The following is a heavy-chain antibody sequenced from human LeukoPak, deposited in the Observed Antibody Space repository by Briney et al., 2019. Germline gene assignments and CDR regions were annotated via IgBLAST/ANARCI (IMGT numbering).Heavy chain of an antibody. Sequence: PSETLSLTCTVSGGSISSYYWSWIRQPPGKGLEWIGYIYYSGSTNYNPSLKSRVTISVDTSKNQFSLKLSSVTAADTAVYYCARVTHSGSYSWHYYYYGMDVWGQGTTVTVSS. CDR3: ARVTHSGSYSWHYYYYGMDV. CDR2: IYYSGST. J-gene: IGHJ6*02. V-gene: IGHV4-59*01. CDR1: GGSISSYY. D-gene: IGHD1-26*01.